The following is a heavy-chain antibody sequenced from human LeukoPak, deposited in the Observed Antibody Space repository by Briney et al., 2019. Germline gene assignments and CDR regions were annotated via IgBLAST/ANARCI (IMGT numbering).Heavy chain of an antibody. CDR1: GFTFSSYW. CDR3: ARIGYSSSSFDF. CDR2: IKQDGSEK. V-gene: IGHV3-7*02. Sequence: GSLRLSCAASGFTFSSYWMSWVRQAPGKGLEWVANIKQDGSEKYHVDSVKGRFTISRDNAKNSLYLQMNSLRAEDTAVYYCARIGYSSSSFDFWGQGTLVTVSS. J-gene: IGHJ4*02. D-gene: IGHD6-6*01.